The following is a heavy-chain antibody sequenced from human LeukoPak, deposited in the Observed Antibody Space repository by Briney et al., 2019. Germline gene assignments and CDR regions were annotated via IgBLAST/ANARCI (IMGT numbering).Heavy chain of an antibody. CDR1: GYTFTSYD. CDR3: ARGLSSGWYSDY. V-gene: IGHV1-8*01. D-gene: IGHD6-19*01. CDR2: MNPNSGNT. J-gene: IGHJ4*02. Sequence: GASVKVSCKASGYTFTSYDTNRVRQATGQGLEWMGWMNPNSGNTGYAQKFQGRVTMTRNTSISTAYMELSSLRSEDTAVYYCARGLSSGWYSDYWGQGTLVTVSS.